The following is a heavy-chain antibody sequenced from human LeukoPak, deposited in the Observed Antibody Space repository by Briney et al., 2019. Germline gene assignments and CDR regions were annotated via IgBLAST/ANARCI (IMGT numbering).Heavy chain of an antibody. CDR3: ARDFPRYYDSSGFWEFDY. D-gene: IGHD3-22*01. Sequence: PGGSLRLSCAASGFTFSSYAMSWVRQAPGKGLEWVSSISSSSSYIYYADSVKGRFTISRDNAKNSLYLQMNSRRAEDTAVYYCARDFPRYYDSSGFWEFDYWGQGTLVTVSS. CDR2: ISSSSSYI. V-gene: IGHV3-21*01. CDR1: GFTFSSYA. J-gene: IGHJ4*02.